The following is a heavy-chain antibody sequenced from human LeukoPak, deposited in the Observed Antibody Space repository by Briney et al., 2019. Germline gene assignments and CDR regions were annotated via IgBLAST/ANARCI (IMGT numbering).Heavy chain of an antibody. CDR1: GYTFSTYD. D-gene: IGHD1-26*01. Sequence: ASVKVSCKAAGYTFSTYDISWVRQATGQGLEWMGWISAYNGNTNYAQKLQGRVTMTTDTSTSTAYMELRSLRSDDTAVYYCARGTVGAASYFDYWGQGTLVTVSS. V-gene: IGHV1-18*01. J-gene: IGHJ4*02. CDR3: ARGTVGAASYFDY. CDR2: ISAYNGNT.